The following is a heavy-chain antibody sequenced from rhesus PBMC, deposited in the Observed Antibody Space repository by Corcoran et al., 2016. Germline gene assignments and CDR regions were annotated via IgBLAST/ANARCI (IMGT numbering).Heavy chain of an antibody. CDR1: GFSLSTSGIG. CDR2: IYWDDDK. J-gene: IGHJ4*01. CDR3: ARGKRGYSVYSSYFDY. D-gene: IGHD5-42*01. V-gene: IGHV2S1*01. Sequence: QVTLKESGPALVKPTQTLTLTCTFSGFSLSTSGIGVAWIRQPPVKALEWLESIYWDDDKYDSTSRKIRLTISKDTSKNQVVRTMTNMDPVDTATYYCARGKRGYSVYSSYFDYWGQGVLVTVSS.